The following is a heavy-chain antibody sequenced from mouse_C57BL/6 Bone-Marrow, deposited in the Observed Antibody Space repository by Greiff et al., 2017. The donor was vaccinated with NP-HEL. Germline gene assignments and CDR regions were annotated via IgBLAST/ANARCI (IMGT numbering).Heavy chain of an antibody. CDR2: IDPSDSHT. D-gene: IGHD1-1*01. CDR3: ARSAVTTVVDAMDY. J-gene: IGHJ4*01. Sequence: QVQLQQPGAELVMPGASVKLSCKASGYTFTSYWMHWVKQRPGQGLEWIGEIDPSDSHTNYNQKFKGKSTLTVDKSSSTAYMQLSSLTSEDSAVYYCARSAVTTVVDAMDYWGQGTSVTVSS. V-gene: IGHV1-69*01. CDR1: GYTFTSYW.